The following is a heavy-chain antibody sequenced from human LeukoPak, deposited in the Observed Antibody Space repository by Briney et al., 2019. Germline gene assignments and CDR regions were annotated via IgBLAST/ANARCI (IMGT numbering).Heavy chain of an antibody. CDR1: GYTLTELS. CDR2: FDLEDGET. CDR3: ARDIDYVWGSYRGPVDY. V-gene: IGHV1-24*01. J-gene: IGHJ4*02. D-gene: IGHD3-16*02. Sequence: GASVKVSCKVSGYTLTELSMHWVRQAPGKGLEWMGGFDLEDGETIYAQKFQGRVTMTEDTSTDTAYMELSSLRAEDTAVYYCARDIDYVWGSYRGPVDYWGQGTLVTVSS.